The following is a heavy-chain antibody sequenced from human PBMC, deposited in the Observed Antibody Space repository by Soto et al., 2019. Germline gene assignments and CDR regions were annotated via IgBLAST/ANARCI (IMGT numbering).Heavy chain of an antibody. CDR2: ISSSSSTI. Sequence: GGSLRLSCAASGFTFSSYSMNWVRQAPGKGLEWVSYISSSSSTIYYADSVKGRFTISRDNAKNSLYLQMNSLRDEDTAVYYCARDQYNWNYFGRLEQQLIDYWGQGTLVTVSS. CDR1: GFTFSSYS. D-gene: IGHD1-7*01. V-gene: IGHV3-48*02. J-gene: IGHJ4*02. CDR3: ARDQYNWNYFGRLEQQLIDY.